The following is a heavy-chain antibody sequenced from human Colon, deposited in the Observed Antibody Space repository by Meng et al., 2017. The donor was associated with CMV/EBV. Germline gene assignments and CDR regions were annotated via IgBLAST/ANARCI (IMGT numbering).Heavy chain of an antibody. CDR1: GGSVSSGAFH. Sequence: TVCGGSVSSGAFHWSWIRQHPGKGVEWIGHTGDSGTTYNNQSLESRVSISVDTFKNQFSLKVNSVTAADTAVYYCAGYYVGRGGQGPWGQGTLVTVSS. J-gene: IGHJ5*02. CDR2: TGDSGTT. V-gene: IGHV4-31*03. D-gene: IGHD3-10*02. CDR3: AGYYVGRGGQGP.